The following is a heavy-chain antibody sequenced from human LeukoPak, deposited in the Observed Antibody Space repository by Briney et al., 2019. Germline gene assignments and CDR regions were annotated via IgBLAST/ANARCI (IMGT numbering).Heavy chain of an antibody. CDR2: ISSSSSYI. Sequence: GGSLRLSCAASGFTFISYSMHGVRQAPGKGLEWVSSISSSSSYIYYADSVKGRFTISRDNAKNSLYLQMNSLRAEDTAVYYCATVPDYRVSYGGGQGTLVTVSS. D-gene: IGHD1-26*01. V-gene: IGHV3-21*01. CDR3: ATVPDYRVSYG. CDR1: GFTFISYS. J-gene: IGHJ4*02.